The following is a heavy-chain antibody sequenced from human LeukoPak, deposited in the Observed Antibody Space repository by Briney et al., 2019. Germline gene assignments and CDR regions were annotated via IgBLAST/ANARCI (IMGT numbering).Heavy chain of an antibody. J-gene: IGHJ4*02. V-gene: IGHV4-61*05. CDR1: GGSICSTNYY. CDR3: ASGIWYRI. CDR2: IYYSGST. D-gene: IGHD1-14*01. Sequence: SETLSLTCTVSGGSICSTNYYWGWIRQPPGKGLEWIGYIYYSGSTNYNPSLKSRVTISVDTSKNQFSLKLSSVTAADTAVYYCASGIWYRIWGQGTLVTVSS.